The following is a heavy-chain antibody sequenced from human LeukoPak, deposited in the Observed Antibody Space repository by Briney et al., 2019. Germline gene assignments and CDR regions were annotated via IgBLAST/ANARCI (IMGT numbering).Heavy chain of an antibody. CDR3: ARDNCSSTSCYEIDY. J-gene: IGHJ4*02. D-gene: IGHD2-2*01. CDR2: IYYSGST. V-gene: IGHV4-30-4*01. Sequence: PSETLSLTCTVSGGSISSGDYYWSWIRQPPGKSLEWIGYIYYSGSTYYNPSLKSRVTISVDTSKNQFSLKLSSVTAADTAVYYCARDNCSSTSCYEIDYWGQGTLVTVSS. CDR1: GGSISSGDYY.